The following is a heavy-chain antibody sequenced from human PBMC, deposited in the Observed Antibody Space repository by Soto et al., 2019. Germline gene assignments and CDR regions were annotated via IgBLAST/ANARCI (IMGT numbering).Heavy chain of an antibody. CDR1: GCGFTSYC. Sequence: VESLMIYCQVSGCGFTSYCIVWVLQMRGKGLEWMGIIYAGDSDTRYSPSFQGQVTISADKSISTAYLQWSSLKASDTAMYYCARGRDGYNYASFDYWGQGTMVTVSS. CDR3: ARGRDGYNYASFDY. CDR2: IYAGDSDT. J-gene: IGHJ4*02. D-gene: IGHD5-12*01. V-gene: IGHV5-51*01.